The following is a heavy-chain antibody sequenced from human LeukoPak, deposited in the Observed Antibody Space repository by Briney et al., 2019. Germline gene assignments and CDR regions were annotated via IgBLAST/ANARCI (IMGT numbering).Heavy chain of an antibody. J-gene: IGHJ4*02. CDR1: GFTFSSYA. CDR2: ISGSGGST. V-gene: IGHV3-23*01. D-gene: IGHD3-22*01. CDR3: AKDLNYYDSSGSDFSFDY. Sequence: GGSLRLSCAASGFTFSSYAMSRVRQAPGKGLEWVSAISGSGGSTYYADSVKGRFTISRDNSKNTLYLQMNSLRAEDTAVYYCAKDLNYYDSSGSDFSFDYWGQGTLVTVSS.